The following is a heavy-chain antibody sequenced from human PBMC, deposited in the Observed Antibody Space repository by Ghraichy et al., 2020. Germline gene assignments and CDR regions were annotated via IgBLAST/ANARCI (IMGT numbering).Heavy chain of an antibody. J-gene: IGHJ4*02. CDR3: ARHRFEGDFSDTRGYYHDY. CDR1: GGSISGFY. Sequence: SETLSLTCTVSGGSISGFYWSWIRQPPGKGLEWTGYVNYTGYTNYSPSLKSRLTISLDTSRHQFSLKLSSVTTADTAVYYCARHRFEGDFSDTRGYYHDYWGQGTLVTVSS. V-gene: IGHV4-59*01. CDR2: VNYTGYT. D-gene: IGHD3-22*01.